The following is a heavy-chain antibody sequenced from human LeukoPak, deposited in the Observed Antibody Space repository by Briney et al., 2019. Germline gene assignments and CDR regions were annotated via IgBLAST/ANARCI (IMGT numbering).Heavy chain of an antibody. D-gene: IGHD3-10*01. Sequence: SETLSLTCAVYGGSFSGYYWSWIRQHPGKGLEWIGYIYYSGSTYYNPSLKSRVTISVDTSKNQFSLKLSSVTAADTAVYYCAREGTYGSGSYYNREYYGMDVWGQGTTVTVSS. CDR3: AREGTYGSGSYYNREYYGMDV. V-gene: IGHV4-31*11. CDR1: GGSFSGYY. J-gene: IGHJ6*02. CDR2: IYYSGST.